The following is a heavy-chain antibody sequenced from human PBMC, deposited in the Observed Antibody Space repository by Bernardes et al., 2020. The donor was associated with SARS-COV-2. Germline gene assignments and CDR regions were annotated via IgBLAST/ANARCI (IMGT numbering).Heavy chain of an antibody. CDR2: IFWDDDK. D-gene: IGHD1-26*01. CDR3: AHRYTGSHFDY. Sequence: SGPTLVKPTQTLTLTCTFSGFSLSTTGVGVGWIRQPPGEALEWLALIFWDDDKFYSPSLKSRLSVTKDTAKNQVVLSMTDMDPVDTGTYYCAHRYTGSHFDYWGQGTLVTGAS. J-gene: IGHJ4*02. CDR1: GFSLSTTGVG. V-gene: IGHV2-5*02.